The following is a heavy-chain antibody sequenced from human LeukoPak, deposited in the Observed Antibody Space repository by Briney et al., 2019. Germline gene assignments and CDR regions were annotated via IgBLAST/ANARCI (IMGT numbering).Heavy chain of an antibody. J-gene: IGHJ4*02. Sequence: GGSLRLSCAASGFTFSSYAMSWVRQAPGKGLEWVSAISGSGGSTYYADSVKGRFTISRDNSKNTLYLHMNSLRAEDTAVYYCAKGSTAMVTLYFDYRGQGTLVTVSS. D-gene: IGHD5-18*01. CDR1: GFTFSSYA. CDR3: AKGSTAMVTLYFDY. V-gene: IGHV3-23*01. CDR2: ISGSGGST.